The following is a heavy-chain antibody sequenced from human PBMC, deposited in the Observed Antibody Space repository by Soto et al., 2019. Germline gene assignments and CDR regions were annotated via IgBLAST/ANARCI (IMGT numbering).Heavy chain of an antibody. CDR3: AHRLGGFSWNDGYLDY. V-gene: IGHV2-5*02. J-gene: IGHJ4*02. CDR1: GFSLTTRPMG. D-gene: IGHD1-1*01. CDR2: IYWDDDK. Sequence: ESCPTLVEPTETLTLTCSFSGFSLTTRPMGVAWMRQPPGKALEWLAVIYWDDDKRYNPSLRSRLTITKDTSQKQVVLSMTYMEPPDTATYYCAHRLGGFSWNDGYLDYWGQGTRVTVSS.